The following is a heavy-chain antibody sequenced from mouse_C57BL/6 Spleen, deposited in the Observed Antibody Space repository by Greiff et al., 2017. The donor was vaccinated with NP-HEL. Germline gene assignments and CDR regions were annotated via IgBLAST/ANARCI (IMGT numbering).Heavy chain of an antibody. CDR1: GFTFSSYT. D-gene: IGHD1-2*01. Sequence: EVKLVESGGGLVKPGGSLKLSCAASGFTFSSYTMSWVRQTPEKRLEWVATISGGGGNTYCPDSVKGRFTISRDNAKYTLYLQMSSRRSEDTALYYCARERGDYYGYYCDYWGQGTTLTVSS. CDR2: ISGGGGNT. V-gene: IGHV5-9*01. J-gene: IGHJ2*01. CDR3: ARERGDYYGYYCDY.